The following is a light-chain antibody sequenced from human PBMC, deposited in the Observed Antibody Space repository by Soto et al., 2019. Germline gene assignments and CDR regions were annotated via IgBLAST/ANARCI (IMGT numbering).Light chain of an antibody. V-gene: IGKV3-20*01. Sequence: EIVLTQSPGTLSLSPGERATLSCRASQSVTSNYLAWYQQKPGQAPRLLVYGASSRATGISDRFSGSGSGTDFTLTISRLEPEDFAVYYCRQYGSSLITFGQGTRLEIK. CDR3: RQYGSSLIT. J-gene: IGKJ5*01. CDR1: QSVTSNY. CDR2: GAS.